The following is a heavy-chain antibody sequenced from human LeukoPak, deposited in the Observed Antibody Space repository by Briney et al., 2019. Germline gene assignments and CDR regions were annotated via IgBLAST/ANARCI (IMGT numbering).Heavy chain of an antibody. Sequence: SETLSLTCTVSGGFISSYYWSWIRQPPGKGLEWIAYIYYSGSTDYNPSLKSRVTISLDTSKNQFSLKLSSVTAADTAVYYCARHDPIVGTPDAFDIWGQGTMVTVSS. CDR2: IYYSGST. V-gene: IGHV4-59*08. CDR1: GGFISSYY. CDR3: ARHDPIVGTPDAFDI. D-gene: IGHD1-26*01. J-gene: IGHJ3*02.